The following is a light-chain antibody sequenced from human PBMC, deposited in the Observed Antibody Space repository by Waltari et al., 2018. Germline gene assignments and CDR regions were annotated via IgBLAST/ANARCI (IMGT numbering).Light chain of an antibody. J-gene: IGLJ3*02. CDR1: DPHIGLYYH. V-gene: IGLV1-40*01. CDR3: QSFDNTLNASGV. CDR2: GDH. Sequence: QSLLTQPPSVSGAPGQRVTVSCIGCDPHIGLYYHVHSYQQLPGSAPKLIIYGDHNRPSGVPDRFSGSRSGTVASLTITDLQAEDEADYFCQSFDNTLNASGVFGGGTKVTVL.